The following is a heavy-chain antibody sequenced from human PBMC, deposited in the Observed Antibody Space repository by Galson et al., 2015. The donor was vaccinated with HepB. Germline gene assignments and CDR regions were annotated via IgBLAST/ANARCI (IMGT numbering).Heavy chain of an antibody. Sequence: SVKVSCKASGYTFTGYYMHWVRQAPGQGLEWMGWTNPNSGGTNYAQKFQGRVTMTRDTSISTAYMELSRLRSDDTAVYYCARTGRDSSGWYKGNNWFDPWGQGTLVTVSS. CDR1: GYTFTGYY. CDR2: TNPNSGGT. V-gene: IGHV1-2*02. J-gene: IGHJ5*02. CDR3: ARTGRDSSGWYKGNNWFDP. D-gene: IGHD6-19*01.